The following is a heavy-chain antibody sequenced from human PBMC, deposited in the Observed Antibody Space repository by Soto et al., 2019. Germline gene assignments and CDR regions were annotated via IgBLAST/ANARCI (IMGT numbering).Heavy chain of an antibody. CDR1: GYTFTGYA. CDR3: ARAVAVAADFDY. J-gene: IGHJ4*02. D-gene: IGHD6-19*01. Sequence: QVQLVQSGAEEKKPGASVKVSCKASGYTFTGYAMHLVRQAPGQRLERMGWINAGNGNTKYSQKFQGRVTITRDPSASTAYMELSSRRSEDTAVYYCARAVAVAADFDYWGQGTLVTVSS. CDR2: INAGNGNT. V-gene: IGHV1-3*05.